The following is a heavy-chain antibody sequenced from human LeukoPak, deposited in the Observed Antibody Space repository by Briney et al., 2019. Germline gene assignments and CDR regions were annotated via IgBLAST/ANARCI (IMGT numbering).Heavy chain of an antibody. J-gene: IGHJ4*02. V-gene: IGHV3-23*01. Sequence: GGSLRLSCAASGFTFGTFAFSWVRLAPGKGLEWVSSITGDDSTYYADSVKGRFTISRDTSSNTLYLQMNSLRAEDTALYYCAKGHYDFRDYWGQGTLVTVSS. D-gene: IGHD3-3*01. CDR2: ITGDDST. CDR3: AKGHYDFRDY. CDR1: GFTFGTFA.